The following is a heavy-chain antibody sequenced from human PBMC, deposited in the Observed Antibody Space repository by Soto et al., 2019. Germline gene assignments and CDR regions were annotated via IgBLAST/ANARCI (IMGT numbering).Heavy chain of an antibody. CDR2: ISSNGGST. D-gene: IGHD2-15*01. CDR1: GFTFSSYA. J-gene: IGHJ4*02. Sequence: GGSLRLSCSASGFTFSSYAMHWVRQAPGKGLEYVSAISSNGGSTYYADSVKGRFTISRDNSKNTLYLQMSSLRAEDTAVYYCVKERSHVVVAAKAFDYWGQGTLVTVSS. V-gene: IGHV3-64D*06. CDR3: VKERSHVVVAAKAFDY.